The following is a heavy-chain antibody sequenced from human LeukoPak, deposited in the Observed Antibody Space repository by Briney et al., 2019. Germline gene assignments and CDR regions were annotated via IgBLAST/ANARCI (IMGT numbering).Heavy chain of an antibody. J-gene: IGHJ4*02. D-gene: IGHD2-15*01. V-gene: IGHV4-34*01. CDR1: GGSFSGYY. CDR3: ARCLAGGGSCYYLDY. Sequence: SETLSLTCAVYGGSFSGYYWSWIRQPPGKGLEWMGEINHSGSTNYNPSLKSRVTISVDTSKTQFSLKLSSVTAADTAVYFCARCLAGGGSCYYLDYWGQGTLVTVSS. CDR2: INHSGST.